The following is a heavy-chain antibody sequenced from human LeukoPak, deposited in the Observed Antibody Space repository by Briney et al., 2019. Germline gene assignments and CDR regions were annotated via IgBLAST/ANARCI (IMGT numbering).Heavy chain of an antibody. D-gene: IGHD4-17*01. V-gene: IGHV1-2*06. CDR2: INPNTGRT. Sequence: ASVKVSCKASGYTFTGYYLHWLRQAPGQGIEWMGQINPNTGRTHSAQKSQGRVTMTRDTSISTAYMEFSMLTSDDTAVYYCARGLFSPDYRDHYFHFWGQGTLVTVSS. CDR1: GYTFTGYY. CDR3: ARGLFSPDYRDHYFHF. J-gene: IGHJ4*02.